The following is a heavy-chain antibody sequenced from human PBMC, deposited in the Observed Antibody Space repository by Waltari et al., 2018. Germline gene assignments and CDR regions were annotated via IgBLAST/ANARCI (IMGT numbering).Heavy chain of an antibody. CDR1: GFVFSYSG. CDR3: ARDKGLFGYYYGVDV. D-gene: IGHD3-16*01. Sequence: QVQLVESGGGVVRPGGSLRLSCVASGFVFSYSGMHWLRQAPGKWVGGVAFIVHDRSIEHYGESGKGRFTSSRDNDKNSLYLQMNSLRVEDTALYYCARDKGLFGYYYGVDVWGRGTTVTVSS. CDR2: IVHDRSIE. V-gene: IGHV3-30*02. J-gene: IGHJ6*02.